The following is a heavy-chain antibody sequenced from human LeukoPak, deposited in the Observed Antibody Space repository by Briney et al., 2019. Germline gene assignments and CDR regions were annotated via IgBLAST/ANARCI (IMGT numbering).Heavy chain of an antibody. V-gene: IGHV3-33*01. Sequence: PGGPLRLSCAASGFIFSTYGMHWVPQAPGRGLEWVAVIWHDGSHKYYADSEKRRFTLYRDKSKETLYLQMNSLRADDTAVYYCARAVGPFDYWGQGTLVTVSS. J-gene: IGHJ4*02. CDR1: GFIFSTYG. D-gene: IGHD3-16*01. CDR2: IWHDGSHK. CDR3: ARAVGPFDY.